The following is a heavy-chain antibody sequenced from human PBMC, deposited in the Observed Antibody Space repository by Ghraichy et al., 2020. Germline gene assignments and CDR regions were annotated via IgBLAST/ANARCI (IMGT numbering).Heavy chain of an antibody. Sequence: SGPTLVKPTQTLTLTCTFSGFSLSTSGVGVGWIRQPPGKALEWLALIYWDDDKRYSPSLKSRLTITKDTSKNQVVLTMTNMDPVDTATYYCAHRGGLLTYYYDSSGYGDGHGWFDPWGQGTLVTVSS. V-gene: IGHV2-5*02. J-gene: IGHJ5*02. D-gene: IGHD3-22*01. CDR2: IYWDDDK. CDR3: AHRGGLLTYYYDSSGYGDGHGWFDP. CDR1: GFSLSTSGVG.